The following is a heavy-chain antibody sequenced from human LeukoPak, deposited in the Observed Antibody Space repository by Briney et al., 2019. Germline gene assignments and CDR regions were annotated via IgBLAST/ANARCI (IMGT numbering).Heavy chain of an antibody. CDR2: LSFGGGTI. D-gene: IGHD2-2*01. V-gene: IGHV3-23*01. CDR1: GFTFNTYV. Sequence: GGSLRLSCAASGFTFNTYVMSWVRQAPGKGLECVSSLSFGGGTIYYADSVKGRFTISRDTSKNTLYLQMNSLRAEDTAIYYCAKEVVPGTSRSFDYWGQGTLVTVSS. J-gene: IGHJ4*02. CDR3: AKEVVPGTSRSFDY.